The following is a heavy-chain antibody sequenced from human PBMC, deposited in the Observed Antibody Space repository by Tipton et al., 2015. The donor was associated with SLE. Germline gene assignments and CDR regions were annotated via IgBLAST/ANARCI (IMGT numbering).Heavy chain of an antibody. CDR2: LYYGGNT. CDR1: GGSVSSGSFY. CDR3: ARSDVWGTYRYPFDY. J-gene: IGHJ4*02. V-gene: IGHV4-39*07. Sequence: TLSLTCSVSGGSVSSGSFYWGWIRQPPGKGLEWIGNLYYGGNTDYNSSLMSRVTISADASKNQFSLKVTSVTATDTAVYFCARSDVWGTYRYPFDYWGQGTLLTVSS. D-gene: IGHD3-16*02.